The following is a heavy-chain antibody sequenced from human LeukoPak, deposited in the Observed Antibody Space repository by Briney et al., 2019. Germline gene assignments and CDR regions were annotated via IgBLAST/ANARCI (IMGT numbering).Heavy chain of an antibody. J-gene: IGHJ5*02. V-gene: IGHV3-15*07. CDR2: IKSKNVGGTT. Sequence: GGSLRLSCAASGFTFANAWMNWIRQAPGKGLEWVGRIKSKNVGGTTDYAAPVKGRFTISRDDSKNTVYLQMNSLKIEDTAVYYCTSHAAFDPWGQGTLVTVSS. CDR3: TSHAAFDP. CDR1: GFTFANAW.